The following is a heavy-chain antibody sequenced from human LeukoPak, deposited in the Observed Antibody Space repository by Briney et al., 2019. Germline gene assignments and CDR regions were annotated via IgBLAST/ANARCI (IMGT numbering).Heavy chain of an antibody. J-gene: IGHJ4*02. CDR2: ISYDGSDK. CDR1: GFIFSSYA. Sequence: GGSLRLSCSVSGFIFSSYAMHWVRQAPGKGLEWVAVISYDGSDKYYADSVKGRFTISRDSSENTLFLQMSSLRIEDTAVYYCAREWGNSGFDYWGQGTLVTVSS. D-gene: IGHD6-25*01. V-gene: IGHV3-30-3*01. CDR3: AREWGNSGFDY.